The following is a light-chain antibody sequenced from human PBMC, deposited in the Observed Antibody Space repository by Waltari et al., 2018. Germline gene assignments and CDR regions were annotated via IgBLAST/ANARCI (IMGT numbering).Light chain of an antibody. Sequence: DIQMTQSPSSLSASVGDRVTITCRASQSISSYLNWYQQKPGKAPKRLIYVASSLESGVPSRFSGSGSGTDFTLTISSLQPEDFATYYCQQSYISLTFGQGTKVEIK. CDR1: QSISSY. J-gene: IGKJ1*01. CDR3: QQSYISLT. V-gene: IGKV1-39*01. CDR2: VAS.